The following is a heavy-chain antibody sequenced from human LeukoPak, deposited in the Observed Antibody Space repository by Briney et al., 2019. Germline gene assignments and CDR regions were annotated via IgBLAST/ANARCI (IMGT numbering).Heavy chain of an antibody. V-gene: IGHV1-18*01. D-gene: IGHD5-24*01. CDR1: GYTFTSYG. Sequence: ASVKVSCKASGYTFTSYGISWVRQAPGQGLEWMGWISAYNGNTNYAQKLQGRVTMTTDTSTSTVYMELSSLRSEDTAVYYCARRDGYNLLHYWGQGTLVTVSS. CDR3: ARRDGYNLLHY. CDR2: ISAYNGNT. J-gene: IGHJ4*02.